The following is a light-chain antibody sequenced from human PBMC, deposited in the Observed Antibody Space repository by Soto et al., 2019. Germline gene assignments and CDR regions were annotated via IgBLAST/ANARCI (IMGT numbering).Light chain of an antibody. J-gene: IGLJ1*01. CDR2: EVS. CDR3: SSYTSSTTLPYV. CDR1: SSDVGGYNF. V-gene: IGLV2-14*01. Sequence: QSALTQPASVSGSPGQSITISCTGTSSDVGGYNFVSWSQQHPGKAPKLMIYEVSNRPSGVSYRFSGSKSGNTASLTISGLHAEDEADYYCSSYTSSTTLPYVFGTGTKLSVL.